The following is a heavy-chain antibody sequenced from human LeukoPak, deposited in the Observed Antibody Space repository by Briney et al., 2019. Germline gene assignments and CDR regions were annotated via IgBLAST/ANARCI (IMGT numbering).Heavy chain of an antibody. D-gene: IGHD3-10*01. V-gene: IGHV3-53*01. CDR3: ARGGFGELLSPLDY. Sequence: GGSLRLSCATSGFTVSGNYMSWVRQAPGKGLEWVSVLYTSGSTYYADSVKGRSTISRDNSKNTLYLQMNSLRVEDTAIYYCARGGFGELLSPLDYWGQGTLVTVSS. CDR2: LYTSGST. CDR1: GFTVSGNY. J-gene: IGHJ4*02.